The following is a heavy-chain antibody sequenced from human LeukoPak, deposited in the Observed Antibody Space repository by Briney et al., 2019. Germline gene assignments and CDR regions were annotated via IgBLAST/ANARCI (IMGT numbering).Heavy chain of an antibody. J-gene: IGHJ5*02. CDR3: ARVGLIAVAGSGWFDP. Sequence: ASVKVSCKASGYTFTSYGISWVRQAPGQGLEWMGWISAYNGNTNYAQKLQGRVTMTTDTSTSTAYMELRSLRSDDTAVYYCARVGLIAVAGSGWFDPWGQGTLVTVSS. D-gene: IGHD6-19*01. V-gene: IGHV1-18*01. CDR1: GYTFTSYG. CDR2: ISAYNGNT.